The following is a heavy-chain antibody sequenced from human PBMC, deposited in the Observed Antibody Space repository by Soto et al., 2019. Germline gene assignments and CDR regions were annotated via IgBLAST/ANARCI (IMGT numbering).Heavy chain of an antibody. J-gene: IGHJ3*02. D-gene: IGHD3-22*01. Sequence: VGSLRLSCAASGFTFSSYAMSWVRQAPGKGLEWVSAISGSGGSTYYADSVKGRFTISRDNSKNTLYLQMNSLRAEDTAVYYCAKEDVITMIVGTNAFDIWGQGTMVTVSS. V-gene: IGHV3-23*01. CDR3: AKEDVITMIVGTNAFDI. CDR2: ISGSGGST. CDR1: GFTFSSYA.